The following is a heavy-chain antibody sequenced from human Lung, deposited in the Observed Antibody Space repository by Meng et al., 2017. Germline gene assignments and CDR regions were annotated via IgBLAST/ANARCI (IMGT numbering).Heavy chain of an antibody. V-gene: IGHV4-34*01. J-gene: IGHJ4*02. D-gene: IGHD4-11*01. Sequence: QGHPRQVGAGLLNPSDTPSPTCVVSGGSFSDYYWSWIRQPPGKGLEWIGEINHSGSTNYNPSLESRATISVDTSQNNLSLKLSSVTAADSAVYYCARGPTTMAHDFDYWGQGTLVTVSS. CDR1: GGSFSDYY. CDR2: INHSGST. CDR3: ARGPTTMAHDFDY.